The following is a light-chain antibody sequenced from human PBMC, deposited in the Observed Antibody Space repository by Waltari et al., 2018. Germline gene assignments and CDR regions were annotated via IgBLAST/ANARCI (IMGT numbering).Light chain of an antibody. CDR1: SNNTGDSSY. CDR3: CSYAVGTYTWF. J-gene: IGLJ2*01. Sequence: QSALTQPRSVSGSPGQSVTISCTGTSNNTGDSSYVSWYQQHPGKAPTVVIHDVNRRPSGVPDRFTASKSGNTASLTISGLQAEDEGDYYCCSYAVGTYTWFFGGGTKLTVL. V-gene: IGLV2-11*01. CDR2: DVN.